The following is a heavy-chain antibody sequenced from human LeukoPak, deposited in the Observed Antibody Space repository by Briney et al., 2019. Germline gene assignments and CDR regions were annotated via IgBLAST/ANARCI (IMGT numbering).Heavy chain of an antibody. CDR1: GASVNSGNYY. J-gene: IGHJ4*02. D-gene: IGHD1-26*01. CDR3: TRGGELMNF. CDR2: IYTSGST. V-gene: IGHV4-61*02. Sequence: SETLSLTCTVSGASVNSGNYYWTWIRQPAGKRLEWIGRIYTSGSTNYNPSLKSRVTISIDASKNQFSLRLSSVTAADTAVYYCTRGGELMNFWGQGTLVTVSS.